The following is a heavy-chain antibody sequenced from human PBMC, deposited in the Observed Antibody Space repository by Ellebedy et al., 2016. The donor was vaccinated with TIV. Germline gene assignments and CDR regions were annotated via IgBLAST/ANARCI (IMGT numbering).Heavy chain of an antibody. CDR1: GYTLTSYA. J-gene: IGHJ5*02. CDR3: ARDMTTVTINWFDP. D-gene: IGHD4-17*01. CDR2: INAGNGNT. Sequence: ASVKVSXKASGYTLTSYAMHWVRQAPGQRLEWMGWINAGNGNTKYSQKFQGRVTITRDTSASTAYMELSSLRSEDTAVYYCARDMTTVTINWFDPWGQGTLVTVSS. V-gene: IGHV1-3*01.